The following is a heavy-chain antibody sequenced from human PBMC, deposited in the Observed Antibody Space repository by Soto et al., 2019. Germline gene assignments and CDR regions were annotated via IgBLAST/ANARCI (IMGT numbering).Heavy chain of an antibody. CDR1: GFTFNSYA. CDR3: AKALLITMIPEAFDY. D-gene: IGHD3-22*01. CDR2: ISGSGGTP. V-gene: IGHV3-23*01. Sequence: GGSLRLSCATSGFTFNSYAMSWVRQAPGKGLEWVSAISGSGGTPYYVDSVKGRFTISRDNSKNTLYLQMNSLRVEDAAVYYCAKALLITMIPEAFDYWGQGTLVTVSS. J-gene: IGHJ4*02.